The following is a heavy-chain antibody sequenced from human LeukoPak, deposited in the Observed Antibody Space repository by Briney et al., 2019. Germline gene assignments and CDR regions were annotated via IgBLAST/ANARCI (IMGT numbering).Heavy chain of an antibody. CDR2: IYTSGST. D-gene: IGHD2-2*01. Sequence: SETLSLTCTVSGGSISSYYWSWIRQPAGKGLEWIGRIYTSGSTNYNPSLKSRVTMSVDTSKNQFSLKLSSVTAADTAVYYCAIDRFSEYQLPLLINWFDPWGQGTLVTVSS. J-gene: IGHJ5*02. CDR3: AIDRFSEYQLPLLINWFDP. V-gene: IGHV4-4*07. CDR1: GGSISSYY.